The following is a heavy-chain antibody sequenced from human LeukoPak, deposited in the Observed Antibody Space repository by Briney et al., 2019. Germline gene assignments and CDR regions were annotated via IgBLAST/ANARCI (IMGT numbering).Heavy chain of an antibody. CDR2: IIPILGIA. V-gene: IGHV1-69*02. D-gene: IGHD5-24*01. Sequence: SVKVSCKASGGTFSSYTISWVRQAPGQGLEWMGRIIPILGIAIYAQKFQGRVTMTEDTSTDTAYTELSSLRSEDTAVYYCATRVRWLQFGYWGQGTLVTVSS. CDR3: ATRVRWLQFGY. CDR1: GGTFSSYT. J-gene: IGHJ4*02.